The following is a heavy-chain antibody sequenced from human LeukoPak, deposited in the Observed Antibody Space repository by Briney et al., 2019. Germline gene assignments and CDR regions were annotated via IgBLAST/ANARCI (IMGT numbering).Heavy chain of an antibody. V-gene: IGHV3-30-3*02. CDR2: ISYDGSNK. CDR1: GFTFSSYA. D-gene: IGHD4-17*01. CDR3: AKCPVDYGTYYFDY. Sequence: GGSLRLSCAASGFTFSSYAMHWVRQAPGKGLEWVAVISYDGSNKYYADSVKGRFTISRDNSKNTLYLQMNSLRAEDTAVYYCAKCPVDYGTYYFDYWGQGTLVTVSS. J-gene: IGHJ4*02.